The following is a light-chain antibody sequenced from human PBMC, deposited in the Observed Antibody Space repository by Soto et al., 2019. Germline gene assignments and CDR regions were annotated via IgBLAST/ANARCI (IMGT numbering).Light chain of an antibody. V-gene: IGKV3-11*01. J-gene: IGKJ3*01. CDR1: QSVSSY. CDR2: DAS. Sequence: EIVLTQSPATLSLSPGERATLSCRASQSVSSYLAWFQQKPGQAPRLLIYDASNRATGIPARFSGSGSGTVITLTISILAPEYFALYSCQHRYTRPCTFGPGTKVDIK. CDR3: QHRYTRPCT.